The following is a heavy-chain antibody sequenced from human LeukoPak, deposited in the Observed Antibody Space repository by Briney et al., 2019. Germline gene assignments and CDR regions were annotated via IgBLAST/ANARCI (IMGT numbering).Heavy chain of an antibody. J-gene: IGHJ4*02. CDR2: IASDGSST. Sequence: GGSLRLSCAVSGLTFSSSWMGWVRQAPGKGLVWVSRIASDGSSTTYADSVKGRFSISRDNAKNTLYLQMNSLRVEDTAVYYCARGRPHGNDYWGQGTLVTVSS. CDR1: GLTFSSSW. D-gene: IGHD4-23*01. V-gene: IGHV3-74*01. CDR3: ARGRPHGNDY.